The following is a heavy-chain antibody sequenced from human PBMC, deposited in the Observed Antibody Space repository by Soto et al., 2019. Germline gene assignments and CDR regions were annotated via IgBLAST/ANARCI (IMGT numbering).Heavy chain of an antibody. Sequence: SETLSLTCTVSGGSISSGDYYWSWIRQPPGKGLEWIGYIYYSGSTYYNPSLKSRVTMSVDTSKNQFSLKLSSVTAADTAVYYCAREEAYYYGMDVWGQETTVTVS. CDR2: IYYSGST. CDR1: GGSISSGDYY. J-gene: IGHJ6*02. V-gene: IGHV4-30-4*01. CDR3: AREEAYYYGMDV.